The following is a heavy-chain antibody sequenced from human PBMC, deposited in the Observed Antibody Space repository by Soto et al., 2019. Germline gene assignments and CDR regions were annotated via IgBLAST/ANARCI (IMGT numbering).Heavy chain of an antibody. V-gene: IGHV1-46*01. D-gene: IGHD3-3*01. CDR2: INPSGGST. J-gene: IGHJ6*02. CDR1: GYTFTSYY. CDR3: ARDLGYDFWSGPRYGMDV. Sequence: ASVKVSCKASGYTFTSYYMHWVRQAPGQGLEWMGIINPSGGSTSYAQKFQGRVTMTRDTSTSTAYMELSRLRSDDTAVYYFARDLGYDFWSGPRYGMDVWGQGTTVTVSS.